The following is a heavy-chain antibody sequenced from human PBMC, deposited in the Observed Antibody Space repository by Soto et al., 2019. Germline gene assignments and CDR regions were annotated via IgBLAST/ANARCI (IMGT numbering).Heavy chain of an antibody. CDR1: GGSFSGYY. D-gene: IGHD3-9*01. CDR3: ARVSTGGLDY. V-gene: IGHV4-34*01. CDR2: INHSGST. J-gene: IGHJ4*02. Sequence: PSETLSLTCAVYGGSFSGYYWSWIRQPPGKGLEWIGEINHSGSTNYNPSLKSRVTISVDTSKNQFSLKLSSVTAADTAVYHCARVSTGGLDYWGQGTLVTVYS.